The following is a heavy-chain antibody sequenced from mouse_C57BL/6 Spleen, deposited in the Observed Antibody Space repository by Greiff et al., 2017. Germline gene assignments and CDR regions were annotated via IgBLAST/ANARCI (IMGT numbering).Heavy chain of an antibody. CDR2: ISSGSSTI. Sequence: EVQVVESGGGLVKPGGSLSLSCAASGFTFSDYGMHWVRQAPEKGLEWVAYISSGSSTIYYADTVKGRFTISRDNAKKTLFLQMTSLRSEDTAMYYCARRGYSNYGYYAMDYWGQGTSVTVSS. V-gene: IGHV5-17*01. CDR1: GFTFSDYG. CDR3: ARRGYSNYGYYAMDY. J-gene: IGHJ4*01. D-gene: IGHD2-5*01.